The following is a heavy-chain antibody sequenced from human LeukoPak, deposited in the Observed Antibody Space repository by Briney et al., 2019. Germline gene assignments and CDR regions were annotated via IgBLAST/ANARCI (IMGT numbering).Heavy chain of an antibody. CDR1: GGSISSYY. CDR2: IYYSGST. CDR3: ARQGDRLFDY. J-gene: IGHJ4*02. Sequence: SETLSLTCTVSGGSISSYYWSWIRQPPGKGLEWIGYIYYSGSTNCNPSLKSRVTISVDTSKNQFSLKLSSVTAADTAVYYCARQGDRLFDYWGQGTLVTVSS. V-gene: IGHV4-59*08. D-gene: IGHD2-21*01.